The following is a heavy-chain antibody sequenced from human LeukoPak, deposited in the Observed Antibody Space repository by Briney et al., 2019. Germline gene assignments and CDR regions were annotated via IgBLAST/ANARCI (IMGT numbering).Heavy chain of an antibody. CDR1: GGSISSSSYY. Sequence: SETLSLTCTVSGGSISSSSYYWGWIRQPPGKGLEWIGGIYYSGSTYYNPSLKSRVTISIDTSKNQFSLKLSSVTAADTAVYYCARHSWSHTGDLAYWGQGTLVTVSS. V-gene: IGHV4-39*01. CDR2: IYYSGST. CDR3: ARHSWSHTGDLAY. J-gene: IGHJ4*02. D-gene: IGHD7-27*01.